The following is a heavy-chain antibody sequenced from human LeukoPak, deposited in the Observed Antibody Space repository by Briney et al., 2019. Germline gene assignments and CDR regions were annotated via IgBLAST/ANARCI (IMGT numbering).Heavy chain of an antibody. CDR2: ISSSSSTI. J-gene: IGHJ4*02. Sequence: GGSLRLSCAVSGFTFSSYSMNWVRQAPGKGLEWVSYISSSSSTIYYADSVKGRFTISRDNSKNTLYLQMNSLSAEDTAVYYCEKDLGGSGDYRPYWGQGSVVTVSS. CDR1: GFTFSSYS. CDR3: EKDLGGSGDYRPY. V-gene: IGHV3-48*01. D-gene: IGHD2-21*02.